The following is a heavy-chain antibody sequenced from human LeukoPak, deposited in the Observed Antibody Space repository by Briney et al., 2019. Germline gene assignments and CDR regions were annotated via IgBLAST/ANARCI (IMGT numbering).Heavy chain of an antibody. CDR1: GFTFSSYS. D-gene: IGHD6-13*01. CDR3: ATSPGYSSSWYVEN. V-gene: IGHV3-21*01. Sequence: GGSLRLSCAASGFTFSSYSMNWVRQAPGKGLEWVSSISSSSSYIYYADSVKGRFTISRDNAKNSLYLQMNSLRAEDTAVYYCATSPGYSSSWYVENWGQGTLVTVSS. J-gene: IGHJ4*02. CDR2: ISSSSSYI.